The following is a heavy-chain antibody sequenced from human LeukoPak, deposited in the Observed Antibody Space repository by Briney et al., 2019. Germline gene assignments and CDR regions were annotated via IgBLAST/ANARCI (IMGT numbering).Heavy chain of an antibody. D-gene: IGHD2-8*01. J-gene: IGHJ4*02. CDR3: ARDGVAPGLYFDY. CDR1: GFTVSSNY. V-gene: IGHV3-66*01. Sequence: GGSLRLSCAVSGFTVSSNYMSWVRQAPGKGLEWVSVIYSDRSTYYADSVKGRFTISRDNSKNTLFLQMNSLRAEDTAVYYCARDGVAPGLYFDYWGQGNLVTVSS. CDR2: IYSDRST.